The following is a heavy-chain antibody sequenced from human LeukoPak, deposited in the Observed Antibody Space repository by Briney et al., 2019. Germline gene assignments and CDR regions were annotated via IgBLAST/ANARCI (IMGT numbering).Heavy chain of an antibody. J-gene: IGHJ4*02. D-gene: IGHD3-3*01. CDR1: GGSFSGYY. V-gene: IGHV4-34*01. Sequence: SETLSLTCAVYGGSFSGYYWSWIRQPPGKGLEWIGEINHSGSTNYNPSLKSRVTISVDTSKDQISLKVTSVTAADTAFYYCARVSDFWSAYFDYWGQGILATVSS. CDR2: INHSGST. CDR3: ARVSDFWSAYFDY.